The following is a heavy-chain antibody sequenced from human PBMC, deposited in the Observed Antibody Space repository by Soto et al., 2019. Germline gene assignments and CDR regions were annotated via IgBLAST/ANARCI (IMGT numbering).Heavy chain of an antibody. Sequence: QVQLVHSGAEVKKPGSSVKVSCQASGGTLSSYAINWVRQAPGQGLEWMGGTIPIFGTRKYAQKFQGRVTITADKSTSTAHMELSSLRSEDTAVYYCARGLTPTYDYHYGMDVWGQGTTVTVSS. V-gene: IGHV1-69*06. CDR2: TIPIFGTR. D-gene: IGHD7-27*01. CDR3: ARGLTPTYDYHYGMDV. J-gene: IGHJ6*02. CDR1: GGTLSSYA.